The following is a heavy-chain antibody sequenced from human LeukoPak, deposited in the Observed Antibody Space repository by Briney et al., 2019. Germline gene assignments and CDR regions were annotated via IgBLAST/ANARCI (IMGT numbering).Heavy chain of an antibody. D-gene: IGHD3-3*01. Sequence: GGSLRLSCAASGFTVSSNYMSWVRQAPGKGLEWVSVIYSGGSTYYADSVKGRFTISRDNSKNTLYLQMNSLRAEDTAVYYCAKGPSTYYDFWSDYWGQGTLVTVSS. CDR1: GFTVSSNY. V-gene: IGHV3-66*01. CDR3: AKGPSTYYDFWSDY. CDR2: IYSGGST. J-gene: IGHJ4*02.